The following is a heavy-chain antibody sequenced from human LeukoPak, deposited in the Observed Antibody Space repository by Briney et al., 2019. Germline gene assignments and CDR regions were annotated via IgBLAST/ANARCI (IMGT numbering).Heavy chain of an antibody. D-gene: IGHD6-6*01. V-gene: IGHV3-23*01. CDR2: ISDDGKNT. J-gene: IGHJ4*02. Sequence: GGSLRLSCAASGFTFDDYAMHWVRQAPGKGPEWVSAISDDGKNTYYANSVKGRFTISRDNSKNSMSLQMNSLRAEDTAVYYCAKRVEYSSSSGGYFDYWGQGILVTVSS. CDR1: GFTFDDYA. CDR3: AKRVEYSSSSGGYFDY.